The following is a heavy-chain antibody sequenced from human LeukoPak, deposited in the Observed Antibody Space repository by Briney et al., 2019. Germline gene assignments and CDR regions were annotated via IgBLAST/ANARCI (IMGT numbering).Heavy chain of an antibody. D-gene: IGHD2-8*01. V-gene: IGHV3-23*01. CDR3: AKGLEVRGTKGVDY. Sequence: PGGSLRLSWAAYGFTFGSYAMGWVRQAPGKGLEWVSSLSADSDYTYYADSVKGRFTISRDNSNNTLYLQVSTMRAEDTAIYYCAKGLEVRGTKGVDYWGQGTLVTVSS. J-gene: IGHJ4*02. CDR1: GFTFGSYA. CDR2: LSADSDYT.